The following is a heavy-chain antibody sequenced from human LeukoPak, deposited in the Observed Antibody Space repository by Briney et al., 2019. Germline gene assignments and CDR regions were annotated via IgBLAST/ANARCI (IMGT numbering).Heavy chain of an antibody. CDR3: ARAGYDNPIDY. CDR1: GGSISSGGYY. V-gene: IGHV4-31*03. CDR2: IYYSGST. D-gene: IGHD3-9*01. J-gene: IGHJ4*02. Sequence: PSETLSLTCTVSGGSISSGGYYWSWIRQHPGKGLEWIGYIYYSGSTYYNPSLKSRVTISVDTFKNQFSLKLSSVTAADTAVYYCARAGYDNPIDYWGQGTLVTVSS.